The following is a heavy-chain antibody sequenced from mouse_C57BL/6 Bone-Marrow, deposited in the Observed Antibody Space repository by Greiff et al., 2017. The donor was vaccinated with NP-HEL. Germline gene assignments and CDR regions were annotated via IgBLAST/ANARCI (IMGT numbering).Heavy chain of an antibody. V-gene: IGHV1-81*01. J-gene: IGHJ1*03. D-gene: IGHD1-1*01. CDR2: IYPRSGNT. CDR1: GYTFTSYG. CDR3: ARAILRNENKGV. Sequence: VQLQQSGAELARPGASVKLSCKASGYTFTSYGISWVKQRTGQGLEWIGEIYPRSGNTYYNEKFKGKATLTADKSSSTAYMQLRSLTSEDSAVLVYARAILRNENKGVWGKGTTVTVSS.